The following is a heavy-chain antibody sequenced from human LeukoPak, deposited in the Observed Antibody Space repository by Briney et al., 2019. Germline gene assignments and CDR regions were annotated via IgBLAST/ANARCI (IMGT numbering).Heavy chain of an antibody. D-gene: IGHD3-22*01. CDR2: ISYDGSNK. CDR1: GFAFDSFG. V-gene: IGHV3-30*18. J-gene: IGHJ4*02. CDR3: AKGHYYDSKLGY. Sequence: GGSLRLSCAASGFAFDSFGMHWVRQAPGKGLEWVAVISYDGSNKYYADSVKGRFTISRDNSKNTLYLQMNSLRAEDTAVYYCAKGHYYDSKLGYWGQGTLVIVSS.